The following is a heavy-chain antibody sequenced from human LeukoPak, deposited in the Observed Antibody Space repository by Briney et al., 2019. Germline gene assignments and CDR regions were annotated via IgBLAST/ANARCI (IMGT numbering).Heavy chain of an antibody. CDR2: ISSSSSYI. CDR1: GFTFSSYS. J-gene: IGHJ3*02. D-gene: IGHD3-22*01. CDR3: ARVEIRLGYYYDSSGYSGAFDI. Sequence: GGSLRLSCAASGFTFSSYSMSWVRQAPGKGLEWVSSISSSSSYIYYADSVKGRFTISRDNAKNSLYLQMNSLRAEDTAVYYCARVEIRLGYYYDSSGYSGAFDIWGQGTMVTVSS. V-gene: IGHV3-21*01.